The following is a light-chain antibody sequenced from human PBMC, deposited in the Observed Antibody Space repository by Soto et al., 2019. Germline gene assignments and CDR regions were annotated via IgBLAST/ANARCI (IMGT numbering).Light chain of an antibody. J-gene: IGKJ2*01. V-gene: IGKV1-5*03. CDR2: KAS. Sequence: DIPMTQSPSTLSASVGDRVTITCRASQSISSWLAWYQQKPGKAPKLVMYKASSLESGVPSRFSGSGSGTEFTLTISSLQPDDFATYYCQQYHRYPYTFGQGTKLEIE. CDR1: QSISSW. CDR3: QQYHRYPYT.